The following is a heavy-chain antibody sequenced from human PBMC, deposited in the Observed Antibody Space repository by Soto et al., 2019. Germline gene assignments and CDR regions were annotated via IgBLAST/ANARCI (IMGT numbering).Heavy chain of an antibody. CDR2: IYYNGHT. CDR1: GGSISNQY. D-gene: IGHD7-27*01. CDR3: TRANWYSEY. Sequence: QVQLQESGPGLVKPSETLSLTCSVSGGSISNQYWSWIRQPPGKGLEWIGYIYYNGHTNYNPSLKSRVTMSVDTSRNQISLKLTTVTAADTAVYYCTRANWYSEYWGQGTLVTVSS. J-gene: IGHJ4*02. V-gene: IGHV4-59*11.